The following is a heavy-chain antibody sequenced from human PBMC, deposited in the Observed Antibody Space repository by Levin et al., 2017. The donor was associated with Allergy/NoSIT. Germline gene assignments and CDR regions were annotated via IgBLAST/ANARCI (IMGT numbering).Heavy chain of an antibody. D-gene: IGHD6-19*01. CDR2: IHSTRGT. J-gene: IGHJ4*02. CDR3: ARGAGWWNY. Sequence: PSETLSLTCAVSGASISDTYWSWLRQSPGQALEWIGYIHSTRGTNYSPSLKSRVTISIDASKNEFSLRLRSLTAADTAVYFCARGAGWWNYWGQGTLVTVSS. V-gene: IGHV4-59*08. CDR1: GASISDTY.